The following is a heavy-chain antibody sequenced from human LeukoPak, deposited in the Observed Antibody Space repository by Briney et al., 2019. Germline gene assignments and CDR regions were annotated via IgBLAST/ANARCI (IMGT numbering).Heavy chain of an antibody. J-gene: IGHJ4*02. CDR1: GGSISSYY. CDR2: LYTSGST. CDR3: ARDRGHYDSSGYLFDY. D-gene: IGHD3-22*01. Sequence: PSETLSLTCIVSGGSISSYYWSWIRQPAGKGLEWIGRLYTSGSTNYNPSLKSRVTMSIDTSKNQFSLKLSSVTAADTAVYYCARDRGHYDSSGYLFDYWGQGTLVTVSS. V-gene: IGHV4-4*07.